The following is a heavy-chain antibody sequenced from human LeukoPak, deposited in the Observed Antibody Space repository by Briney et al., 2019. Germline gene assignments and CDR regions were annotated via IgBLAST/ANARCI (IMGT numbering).Heavy chain of an antibody. V-gene: IGHV3-30-3*01. CDR3: ARDFSDYGDPGAFDI. CDR2: ISYDGSNK. J-gene: IGHJ3*02. CDR1: GFTFSSYA. Sequence: PGGSLRLSCAASGFTFSSYAMHWVRQAPGKGLEWVAVISYDGSNKYYADSEKGRFTISRDNSKNTLYLQMNSLRAEDTAVHYCARDFSDYGDPGAFDIWGQGTMVTVSS. D-gene: IGHD4-17*01.